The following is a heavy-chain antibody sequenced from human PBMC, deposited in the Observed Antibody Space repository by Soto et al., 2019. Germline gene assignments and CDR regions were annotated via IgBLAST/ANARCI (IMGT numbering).Heavy chain of an antibody. Sequence: GASVKVSCKTSGYSFTYYALRWVRQAPGQRPEWMGWINGRTGDTKYSRKFQGRVTFTRDTSASAAYLDLSSLISEDTAVYYCARGLWFGEFHFDYWGQGSPVTVSS. J-gene: IGHJ4*02. CDR2: INGRTGDT. CDR3: ARGLWFGEFHFDY. D-gene: IGHD3-10*01. V-gene: IGHV1-3*01. CDR1: GYSFTYYA.